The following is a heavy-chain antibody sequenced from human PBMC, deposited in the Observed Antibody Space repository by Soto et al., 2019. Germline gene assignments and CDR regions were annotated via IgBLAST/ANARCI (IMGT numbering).Heavy chain of an antibody. J-gene: IGHJ4*02. Sequence: QIALKESGPTLVKPSQTLTLTCTFSGFSFSTTGAGVGWIRQPPGKALEWLALIFWNDAKPYSPSLRSRLTIIKDTSKNQGVLTMTNVDPVDTATYYCAYRRGGSSSGGNFDYWGQGTPVTVYS. CDR1: GFSFSTTGAG. CDR2: IFWNDAK. D-gene: IGHD2-15*01. V-gene: IGHV2-5*01. CDR3: AYRRGGSSSGGNFDY.